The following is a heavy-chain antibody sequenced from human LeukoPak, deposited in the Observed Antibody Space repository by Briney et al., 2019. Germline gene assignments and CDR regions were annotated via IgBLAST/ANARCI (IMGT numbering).Heavy chain of an antibody. CDR2: LKNDGSAE. CDR3: AYTNHLTY. Sequence: RGGSLRLSCAVSGLTFSVECMDWVRPAPGQGLEWVANLKNDGSAEYYADSVKGRFTISRDNAKNSLSLQMNYVRAGDTAIYYCAYTNHLTYWGQGTLVTVSS. CDR1: GLTFSVEC. J-gene: IGHJ4*02. V-gene: IGHV3-7*01. D-gene: IGHD3-16*01.